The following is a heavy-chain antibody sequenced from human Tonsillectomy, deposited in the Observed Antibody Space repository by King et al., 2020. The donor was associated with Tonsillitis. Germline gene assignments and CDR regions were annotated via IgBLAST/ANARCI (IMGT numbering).Heavy chain of an antibody. J-gene: IGHJ6*03. D-gene: IGHD3-10*01. CDR3: ARRTFGRSGYMDV. CDR2: IYYSGST. Sequence: QLQESGPGLVKPSETLSLTCTVSCGSISSSSYYWGWIRQPPGKGLEWIGSIYYSGSTYYNPSLKSRVTISVDTSKNQFSLKLSSVTAADTAVYYCARRTFGRSGYMDVWGKGTTVTVSS. CDR1: CGSISSSSYY. V-gene: IGHV4-39*01.